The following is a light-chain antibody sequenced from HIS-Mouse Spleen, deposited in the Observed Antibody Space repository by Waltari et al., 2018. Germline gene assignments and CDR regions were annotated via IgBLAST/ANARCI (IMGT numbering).Light chain of an antibody. Sequence: DIQLTQSPSFLSASVGDRVTITCRASQGISSYLALYQQKPGKAPKLLIYAASTLQSGVPYRFSGSGSGTEFTLTISSLQPEDFATYYCQQLNSYPPTFGQGTKVEIK. CDR2: AAS. CDR3: QQLNSYPPT. CDR1: QGISSY. V-gene: IGKV1-9*01. J-gene: IGKJ1*01.